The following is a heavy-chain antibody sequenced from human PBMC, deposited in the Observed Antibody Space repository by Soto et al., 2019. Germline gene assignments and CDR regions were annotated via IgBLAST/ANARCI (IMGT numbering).Heavy chain of an antibody. CDR3: AMVDNYVTPTPQDV. J-gene: IGHJ6*02. CDR1: GYIFVNYG. D-gene: IGHD3-16*01. V-gene: IGHV1-18*01. CDR2: ISPYSGNT. Sequence: QVQLVQSGDEVRKPGSSVKVSCKASGYIFVNYGIAWVRQAPGQGLEWMGWISPYSGNTHYASKVQATPTITTAPPTSTAYMDLGSLTSDDTAVYYCAMVDNYVTPTPQDVWGQGTTVTVSS.